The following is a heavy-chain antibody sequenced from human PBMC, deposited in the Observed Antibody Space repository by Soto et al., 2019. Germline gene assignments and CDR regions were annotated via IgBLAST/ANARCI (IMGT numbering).Heavy chain of an antibody. CDR1: GGSISSGDYY. V-gene: IGHV4-31*03. Sequence: QVQLQESGTGLVKPSQTLSLTCTVSGGSISSGDYYWSWIRQHPGKGLEWIGYISYSGSTYYNPSLKSRVTISVDTSKNQFSLKLSSVTAADTAVYYCARWWSGSRQGFDPWGQGTLVTVSS. CDR2: ISYSGST. CDR3: ARWWSGSRQGFDP. D-gene: IGHD3-3*01. J-gene: IGHJ5*02.